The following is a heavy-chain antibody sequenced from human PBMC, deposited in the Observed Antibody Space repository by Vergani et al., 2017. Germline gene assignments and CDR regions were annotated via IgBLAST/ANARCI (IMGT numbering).Heavy chain of an antibody. V-gene: IGHV4-59*01. J-gene: IGHJ4*02. CDR2: VEDSGYF. CDR1: GGSLSGYY. Sequence: QVQLQESGPGLVRPSETLSLTCTVSGGSLSGYYWNCIRPPPGEGLEWIGYVEDSGYFNYNPSLKTRVSMSSDASNNQFSLILGSVTVADTAVYYCARSIVSRNPPDYFDNWGQGTLVTVSS. D-gene: IGHD1-14*01. CDR3: ARSIVSRNPPDYFDN.